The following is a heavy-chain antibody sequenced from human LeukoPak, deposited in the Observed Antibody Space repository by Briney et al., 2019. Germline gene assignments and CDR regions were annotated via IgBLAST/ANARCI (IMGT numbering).Heavy chain of an antibody. CDR3: ARDAGITMIVVAYFDY. V-gene: IGHV1-46*01. CDR1: GYTFTSYD. J-gene: IGHJ4*02. D-gene: IGHD3-22*01. Sequence: GASVKVSCKASGYTFTSYDINWVRQAPGQGLEWMGIINPSGGSTSYAQKFQGRVTMTRDTSTSTVYMELSSLRSEDTAVYYCARDAGITMIVVAYFDYWGQGTLVTVSS. CDR2: INPSGGST.